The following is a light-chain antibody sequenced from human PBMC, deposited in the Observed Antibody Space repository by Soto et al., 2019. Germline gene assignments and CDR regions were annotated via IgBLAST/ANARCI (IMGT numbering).Light chain of an antibody. CDR2: DAS. J-gene: IGKJ4*01. V-gene: IGKV3-11*01. CDR3: QQRGSWPQLT. Sequence: ILFTQSPASLSFSPGERAPLSWRSSQSVGSSLAWFQQKPGQAPRLLIYDASNRATGIPARFSGSGSGTDFTLTISSLEPEDFAVYYCQQRGSWPQLTFGGGTKVDIK. CDR1: QSVGSS.